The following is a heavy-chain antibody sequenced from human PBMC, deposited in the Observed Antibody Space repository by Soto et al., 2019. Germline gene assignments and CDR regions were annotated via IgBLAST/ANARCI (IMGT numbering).Heavy chain of an antibody. V-gene: IGHV3-7*01. CDR3: AASFSSGWYWDY. J-gene: IGHJ4*02. CDR2: IKRDKSEK. Sequence: EVQLVESGGGLVQPGGSLRLSCAASGFTFSSYWMSWVRQAPGKGLEWVANIKRDKSEKYYVDSVKGRFTISRDNAKNSLYLQMNSLRAEDTAVYYCAASFSSGWYWDYWGQGTLVTVSS. CDR1: GFTFSSYW. D-gene: IGHD6-19*01.